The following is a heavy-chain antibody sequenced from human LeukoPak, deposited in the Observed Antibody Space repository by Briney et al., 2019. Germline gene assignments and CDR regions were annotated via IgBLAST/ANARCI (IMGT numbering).Heavy chain of an antibody. J-gene: IGHJ3*02. CDR3: ARVPRGYSYGYWSAFDI. Sequence: SETLSLTCAVYGGSFSGYYWSWIRQPPGKGLEWIGEINHSGSTNYNPSLKSRVTISVDTSKNQFSLKLSSVTAADTAVYYCARVPRGYSYGYWSAFDIWGQGTMVTVSS. D-gene: IGHD5-18*01. V-gene: IGHV4-34*01. CDR2: INHSGST. CDR1: GGSFSGYY.